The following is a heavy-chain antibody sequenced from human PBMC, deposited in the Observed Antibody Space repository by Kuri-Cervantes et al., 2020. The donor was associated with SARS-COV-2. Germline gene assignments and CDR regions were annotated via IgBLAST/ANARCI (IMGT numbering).Heavy chain of an antibody. Sequence: SETLSLTCTVSGGSLSLHYWSWIRQPPGKGLEWIGHISSTGRTAYNPSLKSRLTIPLDTSKNQISLKLTSVTAADTAVYYCARDQDDFWSGVGYMDVWGNGTTVTVSS. V-gene: IGHV4-59*11. J-gene: IGHJ6*03. D-gene: IGHD3-3*01. CDR1: GGSLSLHY. CDR2: ISSTGRT. CDR3: ARDQDDFWSGVGYMDV.